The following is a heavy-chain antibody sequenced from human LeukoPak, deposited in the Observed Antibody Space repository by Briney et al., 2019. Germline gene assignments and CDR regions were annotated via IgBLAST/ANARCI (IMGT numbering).Heavy chain of an antibody. D-gene: IGHD3-22*01. CDR2: INHSGST. V-gene: IGHV4-34*01. Sequence: PSETLSLTCAVYGGSFSGYYWSWIRQPPGKGLEWIGEINHSGSTNYNPSLKSRVTISVDTSKNQFSPKLSSVTAADTAAYYCARTALTYYYDSSGYSDWGQGTLVTVSS. CDR1: GGSFSGYY. J-gene: IGHJ1*01. CDR3: ARTALTYYYDSSGYSD.